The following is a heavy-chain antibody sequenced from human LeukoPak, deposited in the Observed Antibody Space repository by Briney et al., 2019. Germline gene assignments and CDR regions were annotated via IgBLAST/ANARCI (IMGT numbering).Heavy chain of an antibody. Sequence: GGSLRLSCAASGFTFSSYEMNWVRQAPGKGLEWVSYISSSGSPIYYADSVKGRFTISRDNAKNSLYLQMNSLRAEDTAVYYCARDAVRSGEFDHWGQGNRVTVSS. V-gene: IGHV3-48*03. CDR3: ARDAVRSGEFDH. CDR2: ISSSGSPI. D-gene: IGHD1-26*01. J-gene: IGHJ4*02. CDR1: GFTFSSYE.